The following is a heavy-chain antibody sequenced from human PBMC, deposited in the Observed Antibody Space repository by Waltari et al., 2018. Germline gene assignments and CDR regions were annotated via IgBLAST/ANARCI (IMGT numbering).Heavy chain of an antibody. D-gene: IGHD3-16*01. CDR3: ARDVWGDTPKFDP. Sequence: QVQLQESGPGLVKPSQTLSLTCTVSGGSISSGSYYWSWIRQPAGKGLEWIGRIYTSGSTNYNPSLKSRVTISVDTSKNQFSLKLSSVTAADTAVYYCARDVWGDTPKFDPWGQGTLVIVSS. CDR2: IYTSGST. V-gene: IGHV4-61*02. CDR1: GGSISSGSYY. J-gene: IGHJ5*02.